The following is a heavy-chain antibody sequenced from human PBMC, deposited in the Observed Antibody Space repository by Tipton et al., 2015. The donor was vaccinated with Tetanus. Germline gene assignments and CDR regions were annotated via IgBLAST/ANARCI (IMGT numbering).Heavy chain of an antibody. J-gene: IGHJ4*02. D-gene: IGHD6-19*01. V-gene: IGHV3-7*03. Sequence: GSLRLSCVASGFTFSDYSMNWLRQAPGKGLEWVAKIKYDGSEEYYVDSVKGRFTISRDNAKNSLYLQMNSLRAEDTAVYYCAREYSSGWSVFDYWGQGTLVTVSS. CDR1: GFTFSDYS. CDR3: AREYSSGWSVFDY. CDR2: IKYDGSEE.